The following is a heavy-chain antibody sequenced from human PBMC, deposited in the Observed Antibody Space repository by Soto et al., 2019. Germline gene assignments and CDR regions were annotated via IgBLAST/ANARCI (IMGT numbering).Heavy chain of an antibody. CDR1: GFTFSSYA. J-gene: IGHJ6*02. CDR3: ARGAVLVPAAIYYGMDV. D-gene: IGHD2-2*02. V-gene: IGHV3-30-3*01. CDR2: ISYDGSNK. Sequence: QVQLVESGGGVVQPGRSLRLSCAASGFTFSSYAMEWVRQAPGKGLEWVALISYDGSNKYYAASVKGRFTISRDNSKNTLYLQMTSLRAEDTAVYYCARGAVLVPAAIYYGMDVWGQGTTVTVSS.